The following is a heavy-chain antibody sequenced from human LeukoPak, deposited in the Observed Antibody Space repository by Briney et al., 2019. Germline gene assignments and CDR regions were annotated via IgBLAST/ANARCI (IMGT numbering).Heavy chain of an antibody. CDR2: IKSKADGETT. V-gene: IGHV3-15*01. J-gene: IGHJ4*02. D-gene: IGHD4/OR15-4a*01. CDR1: RFTFSNAW. CDR3: AIDEPNYAPYDFDY. Sequence: GGSLRLSCAASRFTFSNAWMDWVRQAPGKGLEWVGRIKSKADGETTDYAAPVKGRFTISRDDSNNMVYLQMNSLKIEDTAVYYCAIDEPNYAPYDFDYWGQGTLVTVSS.